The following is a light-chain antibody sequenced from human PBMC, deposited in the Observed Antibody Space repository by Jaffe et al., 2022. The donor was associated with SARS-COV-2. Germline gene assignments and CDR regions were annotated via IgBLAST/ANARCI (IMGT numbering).Light chain of an antibody. CDR1: SSNIGRNT. V-gene: IGLV1-44*01. CDR3: AAWDDSLNGWV. Sequence: QSVLTQPPSASGTPGQRVTISCSGSSSNIGRNTVSWYQHLPGTAPKLLIYSNDRWPSGVPDRFSASKSGTSASLAISGLQSEDETDYYCAAWDDSLNGWVFGGGTKLTVL. J-gene: IGLJ3*02. CDR2: SND.